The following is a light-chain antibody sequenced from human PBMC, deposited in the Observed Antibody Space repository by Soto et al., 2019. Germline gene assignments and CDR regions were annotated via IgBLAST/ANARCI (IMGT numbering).Light chain of an antibody. CDR2: GVS. CDR1: QSVSSNY. CDR3: HQYGASPWT. J-gene: IGKJ1*01. Sequence: EIVLTQSPVTLSLSPGDRAALSCRASQSVSSNYFAWFQQRPGQAPRLLIYGVSTRATGTPDRFSASGSATEFTLNINRLEPEDFAVYYCHQYGASPWTFGQGTKVDIK. V-gene: IGKV3-20*01.